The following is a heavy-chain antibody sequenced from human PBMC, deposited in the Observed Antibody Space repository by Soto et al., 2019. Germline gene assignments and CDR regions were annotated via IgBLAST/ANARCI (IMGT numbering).Heavy chain of an antibody. Sequence: QVQLVQSGAEVKKPGSSVKVSCKASGGTFSSYAISWVRQAPGQGLEWMGGIIPIFGTANYAQKFQGRVTMTADESTSTAYMELSSLRSEDTAVYYCARNLATARPDRGYYYYGMDVWGQGTTVTVSS. D-gene: IGHD6-6*01. CDR3: ARNLATARPDRGYYYYGMDV. V-gene: IGHV1-69*01. J-gene: IGHJ6*02. CDR2: IIPIFGTA. CDR1: GGTFSSYA.